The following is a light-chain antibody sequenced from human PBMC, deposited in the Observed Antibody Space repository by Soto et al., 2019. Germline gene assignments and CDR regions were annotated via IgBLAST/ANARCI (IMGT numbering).Light chain of an antibody. CDR2: ASD. J-gene: IGLJ1*01. V-gene: IGLV1-51*01. CDR1: SSNIGNYR. Sequence: QSVLTQPPSVSAAPGQKVTISCSGGSSNIGNYRVSWYQQLPGVAPKLLIFASDKRPSGIPDRFSGSQSGASGTLDITGLQTGDEADYYCASWDGSLNTYVFVNGTKLTVL. CDR3: ASWDGSLNTYV.